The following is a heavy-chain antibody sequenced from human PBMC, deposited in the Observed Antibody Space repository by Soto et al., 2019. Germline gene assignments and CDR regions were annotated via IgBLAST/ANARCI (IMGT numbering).Heavy chain of an antibody. D-gene: IGHD3-3*01. V-gene: IGHV3-30-3*01. CDR1: GFTFSSYA. CDR2: ISYDGSNK. J-gene: IGHJ4*02. CDR3: ARDSPSQGYDFWSGYWKFFDY. Sequence: SLRLSCAASGFTFSSYAMHWVRQAPGKGLEWVAVISYDGSNKYYADSVKGRFTISRDNSKNTLYLQMNSLRAEDTAVYYCARDSPSQGYDFWSGYWKFFDYWGQGTLVTVSS.